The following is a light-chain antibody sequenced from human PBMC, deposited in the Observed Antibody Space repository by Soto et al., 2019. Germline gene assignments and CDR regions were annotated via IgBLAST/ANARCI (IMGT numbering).Light chain of an antibody. Sequence: ALSQPASVSGSPGQSITISCTGTSSDVGGYNYVSWYQQDPGKAPNLMIYDVSNRPSGVSNRFSGSKSGNTASLTISGLQAEDEADYYCSSYTSSSTYVFGTGTKVTVL. J-gene: IGLJ1*01. CDR3: SSYTSSSTYV. CDR1: SSDVGGYNY. CDR2: DVS. V-gene: IGLV2-14*01.